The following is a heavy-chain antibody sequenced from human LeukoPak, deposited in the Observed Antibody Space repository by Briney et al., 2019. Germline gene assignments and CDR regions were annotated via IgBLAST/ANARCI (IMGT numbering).Heavy chain of an antibody. CDR1: GFTFNRCG. CDR3: VKGSGTNDYGMDT. D-gene: IGHD3-10*01. V-gene: IGHV3-30*18. CDR2: IVYDGSHQ. Sequence: GRSLRLSCAASGFTFNRCGMHWVRQAPGKGLERVAVIVYDGSHQYYTDSVKGRFTISRDNSKNTVFLQMDSLRAEDTGVYYCVKGSGTNDYGMDTWGQGTTVTVPS. J-gene: IGHJ6*02.